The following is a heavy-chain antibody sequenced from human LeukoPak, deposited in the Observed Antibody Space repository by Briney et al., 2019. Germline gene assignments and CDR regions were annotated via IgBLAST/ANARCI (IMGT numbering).Heavy chain of an antibody. CDR3: ARVVYSSGWYGGGFDY. CDR1: GFTFSNYA. CDR2: ISSNGVST. D-gene: IGHD6-19*01. V-gene: IGHV3-64*01. Sequence: GGSLRLSCAASGFTFSNYAVHWVRQAPGKGLEYISAISSNGVSTFNANSVKGRFTISRDNSKNTLYLHMGSLRVEDMAVYYCARVVYSSGWYGGGFDYWGQGTLVTVSS. J-gene: IGHJ4*02.